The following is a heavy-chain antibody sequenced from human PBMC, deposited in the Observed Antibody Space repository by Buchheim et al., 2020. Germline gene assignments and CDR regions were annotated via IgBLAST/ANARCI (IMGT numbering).Heavy chain of an antibody. J-gene: IGHJ5*02. V-gene: IGHV4-61*03. CDR3: VSHRPGSSEFDT. CDR1: GGSISTGSLSSYY. Sequence: QVQLQESGPGLVKPSETLSLTCSVSGGSISTGSLSSYYWTWIRQPPGRGLEWIGYVWYSGSTNYNPSLKSRVTVSLDTSKRFFSLKLTSVTAEDTAVYYCVSHRPGSSEFDTWGQGT. D-gene: IGHD2-2*01. CDR2: VWYSGST.